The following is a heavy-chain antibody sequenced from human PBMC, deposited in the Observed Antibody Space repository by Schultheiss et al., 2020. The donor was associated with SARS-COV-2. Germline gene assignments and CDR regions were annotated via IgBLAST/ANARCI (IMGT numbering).Heavy chain of an antibody. J-gene: IGHJ6*03. V-gene: IGHV1-18*04. Sequence: ASVKVSCKASGYTFTSYYMHWVRQAPGQGLEWMGWISAYNGNTNYAQKLQGRVTMTTDTSTSTAYMELRSLRSDDTAVYYCARGPYGDYGSNYYYYMDVWGKGTTVTVSS. CDR3: ARGPYGDYGSNYYYYMDV. CDR1: GYTFTSYY. D-gene: IGHD4-17*01. CDR2: ISAYNGNT.